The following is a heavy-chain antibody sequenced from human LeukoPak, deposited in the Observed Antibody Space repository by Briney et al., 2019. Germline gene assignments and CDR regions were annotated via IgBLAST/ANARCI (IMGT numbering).Heavy chain of an antibody. V-gene: IGHV3-33*03. CDR1: GFTFSSFG. CDR3: AKGGEADSSGYYFDY. Sequence: HPGGCLRLSCAASGFTFSSFGMHWVRQPPGKGLEWVAVVWSDGSTKYYTDSVKGRFSISTDTSKNTLYLQMNSLRAEDTAVYYCAKGGEADSSGYYFDYWGQGPLVTVSS. D-gene: IGHD3-22*01. CDR2: VWSDGSTK. J-gene: IGHJ4*02.